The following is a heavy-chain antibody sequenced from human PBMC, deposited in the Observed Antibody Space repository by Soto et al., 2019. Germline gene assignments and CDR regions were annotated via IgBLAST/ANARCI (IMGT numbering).Heavy chain of an antibody. CDR1: GGSISSGDYY. Sequence: SETLSLTCTVSGGSISSGDYYWSWIRQPPGKGLEWIGYIYYSGSTYYNPSLKSRVTISVDTSKNQFSLKLSSVTAADTAVYYCARDLDAAAAGIDYYGMDVWGQGTTVTVSS. V-gene: IGHV4-30-4*01. D-gene: IGHD6-13*01. J-gene: IGHJ6*02. CDR2: IYYSGST. CDR3: ARDLDAAAAGIDYYGMDV.